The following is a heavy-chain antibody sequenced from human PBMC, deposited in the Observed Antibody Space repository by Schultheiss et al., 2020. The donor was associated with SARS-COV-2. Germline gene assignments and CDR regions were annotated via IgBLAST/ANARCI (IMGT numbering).Heavy chain of an antibody. CDR1: GGSFSGYY. J-gene: IGHJ4*02. CDR2: IYYSGST. V-gene: IGHV4-31*11. Sequence: SQTLSLTCAVYGGSFSGYYWSWIRQHPGKGLEWIGYIYYSGSTYYNPSLKSRVTISVDTSKNQFSLKLSSVTAADTAVYYCARLSLKQLVPFFDYWGQGTLVTVSS. CDR3: ARLSLKQLVPFFDY. D-gene: IGHD6-13*01.